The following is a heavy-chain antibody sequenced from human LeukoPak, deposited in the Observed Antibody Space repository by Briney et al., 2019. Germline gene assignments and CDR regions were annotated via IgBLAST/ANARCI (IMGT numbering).Heavy chain of an antibody. CDR1: GFTFSSYS. CDR3: ARNSDSSDY. D-gene: IGHD6-13*01. J-gene: IGHJ4*02. Sequence: GGSLRLSCAASGFTFSSYSMNWVRQAPGKGLEWVSSISSSSSYIYYADSVKGRFTISRDNAKNSLYLKMNSLRAEDTAVYYCARNSDSSDYWGQGALVTVSS. CDR2: ISSSSSYI. V-gene: IGHV3-21*01.